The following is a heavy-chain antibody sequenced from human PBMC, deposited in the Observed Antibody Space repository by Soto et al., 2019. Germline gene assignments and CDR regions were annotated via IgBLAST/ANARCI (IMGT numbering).Heavy chain of an antibody. J-gene: IGHJ4*02. CDR3: ARGGGTTVVTDSGY. V-gene: IGHV3-21*01. D-gene: IGHD4-17*01. Sequence: EVQLVESGGGLVKPGGSLRLSCAASGFTFSSYSMNWVRQAPGKGLEWVSSISSSSSYIYYADSVKGRFTISRDNAENSRYLQMNSLRAEDTAVYYCARGGGTTVVTDSGYWGQGTLVTVSS. CDR1: GFTFSSYS. CDR2: ISSSSSYI.